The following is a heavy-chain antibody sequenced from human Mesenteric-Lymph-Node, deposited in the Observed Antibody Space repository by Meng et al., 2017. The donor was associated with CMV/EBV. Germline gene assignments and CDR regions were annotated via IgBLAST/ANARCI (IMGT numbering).Heavy chain of an antibody. CDR3: ARDRLGYGEFAY. V-gene: IGHV4-31*03. Sequence: TGSCGFIPSGGYYWNWIRQHPGKGLGWVGVLLFRSSTYYNPSLQSRVTLSVDASKNHFSLKLSSVTAADTAVYYCARDRLGYGEFAYWGQGTLVTVSS. CDR2: LLFRSST. D-gene: IGHD4-17*01. J-gene: IGHJ4*02. CDR1: CGFIPSGGYY.